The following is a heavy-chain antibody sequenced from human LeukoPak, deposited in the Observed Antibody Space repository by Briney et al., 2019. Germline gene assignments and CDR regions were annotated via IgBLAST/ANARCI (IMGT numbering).Heavy chain of an antibody. CDR2: IYYSGST. Sequence: PSETLSLTCTVSGGSISSRGYYWGWIRQPPGKGLEWIGHIYYSGSTYYNPSLKSRFTISVDTSKNQFSLKLSSVTAADAAVYNCARYSSAWFDPWGQGTLVTVSS. CDR3: ARYSSAWFDP. V-gene: IGHV4-39*01. J-gene: IGHJ5*02. CDR1: GGSISSRGYY. D-gene: IGHD6-25*01.